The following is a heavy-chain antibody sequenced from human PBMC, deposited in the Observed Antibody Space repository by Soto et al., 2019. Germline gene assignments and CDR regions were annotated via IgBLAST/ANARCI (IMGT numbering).Heavy chain of an antibody. V-gene: IGHV3-48*03. D-gene: IGHD1-26*01. CDR3: ARVRAGAANGYYGMDV. J-gene: IGHJ6*02. CDR1: GFTPSDYE. CDR2: ISTGSSTI. Sequence: DVQLVESGGGLVQSGGSLRLSCKASGFTPSDYEMHWVRQAPGRGREGVSYISTGSSTIYYADSVKGRFTISRDNANKSLFLEMNSLRPEDTAVYYCARVRAGAANGYYGMDVWGQGTTVTVSS.